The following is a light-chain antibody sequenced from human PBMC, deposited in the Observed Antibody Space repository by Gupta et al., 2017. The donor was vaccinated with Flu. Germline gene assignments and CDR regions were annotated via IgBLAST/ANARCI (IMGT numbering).Light chain of an antibody. Sequence: DIQMTQSPSTLSASVGDRVTITCRASQSISTWLAWYQQKPGKAPKLLIYKASRGESGVPSSFSGSGSGTEFTLTSSSRQPDDFANYYCQQDNTYWTFGQGTKVEI. CDR3: QQDNTYWT. CDR1: QSISTW. CDR2: KAS. V-gene: IGKV1-5*03. J-gene: IGKJ1*01.